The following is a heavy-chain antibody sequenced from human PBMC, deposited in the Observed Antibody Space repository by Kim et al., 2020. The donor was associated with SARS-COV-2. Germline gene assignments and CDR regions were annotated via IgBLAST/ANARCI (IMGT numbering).Heavy chain of an antibody. Sequence: SETLSLTCAVYGGSFSGYYWSWIRQPPGKGLEWIGEINHSGSTNYNPSLKSRVTISVDTSKNQFSLKLSSVTAADTAVYYCASKGGSGSYGRDWGQGTLVTVSS. CDR2: INHSGST. V-gene: IGHV4-34*01. CDR1: GGSFSGYY. CDR3: ASKGGSGSYGRD. J-gene: IGHJ4*02. D-gene: IGHD3-10*01.